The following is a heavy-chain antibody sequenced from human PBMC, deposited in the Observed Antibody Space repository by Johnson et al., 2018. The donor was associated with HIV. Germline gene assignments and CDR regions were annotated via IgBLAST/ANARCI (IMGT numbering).Heavy chain of an antibody. J-gene: IGHJ3*02. V-gene: IGHV3-30*14. CDR3: ARAYTYGAFDI. CDR2: ISYDGSNK. Sequence: QMQLVESGGGLVQPGGSLRLSCAASGFIFSSYAMHWVRQAPGKGLQYVSAISYDGSNKYYADSVKGRFTISRDNSKSTLYLQMNSLRAEDTAVYYCARAYTYGAFDIWGQGTMVTVSS. D-gene: IGHD5-18*01. CDR1: GFIFSSYA.